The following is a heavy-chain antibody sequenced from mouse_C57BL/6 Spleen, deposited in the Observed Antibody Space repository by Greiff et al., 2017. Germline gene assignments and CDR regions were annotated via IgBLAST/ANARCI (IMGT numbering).Heavy chain of an antibody. V-gene: IGHV1-80*01. D-gene: IGHD1-1*01. CDR2: IYPGDGDT. CDR3: ARGFITTVVATDYAMDY. Sequence: QVQLQQSGAELVKPGASVKISCKASGYAFSSYWMNWVKQRPGKGLEWIGQIYPGDGDTNYNGKFKGKATLTADKSSSTAYMQLSSLTSEDSAVYFCARGFITTVVATDYAMDYWGQGTSVTVSS. J-gene: IGHJ4*01. CDR1: GYAFSSYW.